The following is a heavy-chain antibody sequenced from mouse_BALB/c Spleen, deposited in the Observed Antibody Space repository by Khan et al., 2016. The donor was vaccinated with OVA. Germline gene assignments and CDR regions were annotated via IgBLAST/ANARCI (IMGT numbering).Heavy chain of an antibody. CDR2: ISYSGST. CDR1: GYSITSDYA. Sequence: EVQLQESGPGLVKPSQSLSLTCTVTGYSITSDYAWNWIRQLPGNTLEWMGYISYSGSTNYNPSLKSRISITRDTSKNQFILQLNSVTTEDTATYYCARGGTRYNYAIDYWGQGTSVTVSS. J-gene: IGHJ4*01. D-gene: IGHD1-1*02. CDR3: ARGGTRYNYAIDY. V-gene: IGHV3-2*02.